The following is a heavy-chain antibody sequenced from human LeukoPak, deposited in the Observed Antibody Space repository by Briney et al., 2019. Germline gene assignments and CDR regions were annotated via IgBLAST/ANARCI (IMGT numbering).Heavy chain of an antibody. CDR3: VRDRGYSTFDY. Sequence: GGSLRLSCAGSGFPFSNYWMAWVRQAPGKGLEWVANMKEDGGEINYVDSVKGRFTISRDSAKNSLDLQMNSLRVDDTAVYYCVRDRGYSTFDYWGQGTLVIVSS. D-gene: IGHD4-23*01. J-gene: IGHJ4*02. CDR1: GFPFSNYW. V-gene: IGHV3-7*01. CDR2: MKEDGGEI.